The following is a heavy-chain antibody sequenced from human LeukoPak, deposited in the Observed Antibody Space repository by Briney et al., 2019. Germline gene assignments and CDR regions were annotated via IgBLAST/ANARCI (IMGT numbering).Heavy chain of an antibody. J-gene: IGHJ4*02. CDR1: GGSISLYY. V-gene: IGHV4-59*12. D-gene: IGHD3-10*01. Sequence: NPSETLSLTCTVSGGSISLYYWSWIRQPPGKGLEWIGYFYDTRSPKYNPPLERRVTISVDMSRNQFSLNLTSVTAADTAVYYCARGRGSLTYWGQGTLSTVSS. CDR3: ARGRGSLTY. CDR2: FYDTRSP.